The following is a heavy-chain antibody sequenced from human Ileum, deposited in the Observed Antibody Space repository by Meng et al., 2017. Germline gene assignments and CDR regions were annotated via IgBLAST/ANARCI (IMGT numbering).Heavy chain of an antibody. D-gene: IGHD3-22*01. J-gene: IGHJ6*02. CDR3: AREAFFGVWHYDSSGYYRYYYGMDV. Sequence: GESLKISCAASGLTFRNHGMHWVRQAPGKGLEWVAVIWYDGSKKYHSDSVKGRFTISRDNSKNTLYLQMNSLRSEDTAVYYCAREAFFGVWHYDSSGYYRYYYGMDVWGQGNTVTGYS. V-gene: IGHV3-33*01. CDR1: GLTFRNHG. CDR2: IWYDGSKK.